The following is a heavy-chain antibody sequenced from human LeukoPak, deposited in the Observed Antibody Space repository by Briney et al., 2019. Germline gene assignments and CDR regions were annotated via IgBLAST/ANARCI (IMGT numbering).Heavy chain of an antibody. CDR1: GFTFSSYA. Sequence: GKSLRLSCAASGFTFSSYAMHWVRQAPGKGLEWVSLISNDGSNKYYADSVKGRFTISRDTSKNTLYLQMNSLRADDTAVYYCVTSSSYYWGQGTLVTVSS. CDR2: ISNDGSNK. V-gene: IGHV3-30-3*01. J-gene: IGHJ4*02. CDR3: VTSSSYY. D-gene: IGHD6-6*01.